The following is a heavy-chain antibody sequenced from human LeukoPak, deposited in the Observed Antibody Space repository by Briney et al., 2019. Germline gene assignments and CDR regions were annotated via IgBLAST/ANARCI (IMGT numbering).Heavy chain of an antibody. D-gene: IGHD5-12*01. CDR2: ISGSGGST. CDR3: AKSTPRYSGYE. CDR1: GFTLSSYA. Sequence: GGSLRLSCAASGFTLSSYAMSWVRQAPGKGLEWVSAISGSGGSTYYADSVKGRFTISRDNSENTLYLQMNSLRAEDTAVYYCAKSTPRYSGYEWGQGTLVTVSS. J-gene: IGHJ4*02. V-gene: IGHV3-23*01.